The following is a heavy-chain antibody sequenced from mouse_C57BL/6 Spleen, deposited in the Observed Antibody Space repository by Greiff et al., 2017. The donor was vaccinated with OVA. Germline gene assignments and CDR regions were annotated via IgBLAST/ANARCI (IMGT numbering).Heavy chain of an antibody. CDR2: IHPNSGST. CDR3: ARSSGYYYAMDY. D-gene: IGHD2-2*01. CDR1: GYTFTSYW. Sequence: VQLQQPGAELVKPGASVKLSCKASGYTFTSYWMHWVKQRPGQGLEWIGMIHPNSGSTNYNEKFKSKATLTVDKSSSTAYMQLSSLTSEDSAVXYCARSSGYYYAMDYWGQGTSVTVSS. V-gene: IGHV1-64*01. J-gene: IGHJ4*01.